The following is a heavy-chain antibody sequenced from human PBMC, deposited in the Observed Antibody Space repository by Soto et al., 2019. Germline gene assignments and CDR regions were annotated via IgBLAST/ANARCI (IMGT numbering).Heavy chain of an antibody. D-gene: IGHD6-13*01. Sequence: SETLSLSCTVSGGSISSNYWTWIRQPPGKGLEWIGYVYNSGSTNYNPSLKSRVTISEDTSKSQFSLKVNSMTAADTAVYYCARYRREAVAGYTLDNWGQGILVTVSS. CDR3: ARYRREAVAGYTLDN. CDR1: GGSISSNY. CDR2: VYNSGST. J-gene: IGHJ4*02. V-gene: IGHV4-59*01.